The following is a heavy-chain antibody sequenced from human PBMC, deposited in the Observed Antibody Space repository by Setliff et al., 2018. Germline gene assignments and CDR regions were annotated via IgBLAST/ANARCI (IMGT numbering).Heavy chain of an antibody. CDR1: GYSMSSGYY. Sequence: LSLTCAVSGYSMSSGYYWGWFRQPPGKGLEWIGSIYHSGQTFYNPSLKSRVTISVDTSKNQFSLTLSSVTAADTAVYYCARLPNYVWGSPVDYWGQGTLVTVSS. J-gene: IGHJ4*02. CDR3: ARLPNYVWGSPVDY. V-gene: IGHV4-38-2*01. D-gene: IGHD3-16*01. CDR2: IYHSGQT.